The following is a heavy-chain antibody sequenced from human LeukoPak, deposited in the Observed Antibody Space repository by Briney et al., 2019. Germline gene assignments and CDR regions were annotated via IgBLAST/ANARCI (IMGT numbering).Heavy chain of an antibody. CDR1: GFTFSSYS. D-gene: IGHD3-9*01. CDR2: ISSSSLTI. CDR3: ARGEWGALTGDF. Sequence: PGGSLRLSCAASGFTFSSYSMNWVRQAPGKGLEWVSYISSSSLTIYYADSVKGRFTISRDNAKNSLYLQMNSLRAEDTAVYYCARGEWGALTGDFWGQGTLVTVSS. J-gene: IGHJ4*02. V-gene: IGHV3-48*01.